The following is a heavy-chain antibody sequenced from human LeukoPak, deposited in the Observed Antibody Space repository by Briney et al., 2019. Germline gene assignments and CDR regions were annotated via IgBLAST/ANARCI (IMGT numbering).Heavy chain of an antibody. CDR2: INPNSGGT. CDR1: GYTFTGYY. CDR3: ASGDGLVISFGIWSPSYQWDY. D-gene: IGHD3/OR15-3a*01. V-gene: IGHV1-2*02. J-gene: IGHJ4*02. Sequence: GVSVKVSCKASGYTFTGYYMHWVRLAPGQGLEWMGWINPNSGGTNYAQKFQGRVTMTRDTSISTAYMELSRLRSDDTAVYYCASGDGLVISFGIWSPSYQWDYWGQGTLVTVSS.